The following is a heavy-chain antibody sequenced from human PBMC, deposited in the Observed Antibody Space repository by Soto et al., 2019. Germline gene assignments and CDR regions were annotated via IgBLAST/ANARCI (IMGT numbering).Heavy chain of an antibody. V-gene: IGHV3-23*01. J-gene: IGHJ6*02. Sequence: PGGSLRLSCAASGFTFSSYAMSWVRQAPGKGLEWVSAISGSGGSTYYADSVKGRFTISRDNSKNILELQMSSLRPEDTATYYCVKADLESSSAGGYNYYGVDVWGQGTTVTVSS. CDR2: ISGSGGST. CDR1: GFTFSSYA. D-gene: IGHD3-22*01. CDR3: VKADLESSSAGGYNYYGVDV.